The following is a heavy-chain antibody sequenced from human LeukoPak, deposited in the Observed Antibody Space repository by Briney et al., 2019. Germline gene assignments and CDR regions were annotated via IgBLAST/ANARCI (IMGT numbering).Heavy chain of an antibody. V-gene: IGHV3-33*01. Sequence: PGGSLRLSCAASGFTLTNYGFHWVRQAPGKGLEWVAVIWYDGSKRYYVDSVKGRFTISRDNSKNTVYLQMNSLRAEDTAVYYCAREGFDPWGQGTLVTLSS. CDR3: AREGFDP. CDR1: GFTLTNYG. CDR2: IWYDGSKR. J-gene: IGHJ5*02.